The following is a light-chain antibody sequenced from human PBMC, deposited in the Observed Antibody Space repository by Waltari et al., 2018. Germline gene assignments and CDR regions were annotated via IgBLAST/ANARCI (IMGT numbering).Light chain of an antibody. CDR1: SDINVGECR. J-gene: IGLJ1*01. CDR2: YKSDSDK. V-gene: IGLV5-45*02. Sequence: QAVLTQPSSLSESPGASASLTCTLRSDINVGECRISWYQQKPGSPPQYLLMYKSDSDKQKGSGVPSRFSGFKDASANAGILLISGLQSEDEADYYCMIWHSSAYVFGAGTKVTVL. CDR3: MIWHSSAYV.